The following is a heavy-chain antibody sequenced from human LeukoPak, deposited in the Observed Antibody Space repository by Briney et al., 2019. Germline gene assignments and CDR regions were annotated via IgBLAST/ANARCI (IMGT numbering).Heavy chain of an antibody. D-gene: IGHD3-22*01. CDR1: GFTFSGYG. V-gene: IGHV3-33*06. CDR3: AKHYYDSSGYYYFDY. Sequence: PGRSLRLSCAASGFTFSGYGMHWVRQAPGKGLEWVAVIWYDGSNKYYADSVKGRFTISRDNSKNTLYLQMNSLRAEDTAVYYCAKHYYDSSGYYYFDYWGQGTLVTVSS. CDR2: IWYDGSNK. J-gene: IGHJ4*02.